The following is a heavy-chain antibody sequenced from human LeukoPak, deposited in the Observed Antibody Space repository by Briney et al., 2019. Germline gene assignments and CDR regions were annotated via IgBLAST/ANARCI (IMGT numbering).Heavy chain of an antibody. Sequence: GESLKISCKGSGYSFTSYWISWVRQMPGKGLEWMGKIDPSDSYTNYSPSFQGHVTISADKSIGTAYLQRGSLKASDTAMYYCASFSGYDSNGYRDYWGQGTLVTVSS. V-gene: IGHV5-10-1*01. D-gene: IGHD3-22*01. CDR2: IDPSDSYT. CDR3: ASFSGYDSNGYRDY. J-gene: IGHJ4*02. CDR1: GYSFTSYW.